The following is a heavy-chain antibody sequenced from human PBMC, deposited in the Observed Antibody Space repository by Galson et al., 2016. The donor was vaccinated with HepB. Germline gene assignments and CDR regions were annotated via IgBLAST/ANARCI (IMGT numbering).Heavy chain of an antibody. V-gene: IGHV3-23*01. CDR1: GFTFSSYA. J-gene: IGHJ4*02. D-gene: IGHD3-9*01. Sequence: SLRLSCAVSGFTFSSYAMSWFRQAPGKGLEWVSSITGSGGRSDFADSVKGRFTISRDNSKNTLFLQMNNLRAEDTAVYCCAKGYNILTGLIDYWGRGTLVTVSS. CDR2: ITGSGGRS. CDR3: AKGYNILTGLIDY.